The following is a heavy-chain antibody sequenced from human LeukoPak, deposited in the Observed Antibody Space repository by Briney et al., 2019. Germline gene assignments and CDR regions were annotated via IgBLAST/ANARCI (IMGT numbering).Heavy chain of an antibody. CDR1: GFAFSSSW. CDR2: MNPDGSTK. Sequence: GGSLRLSCAASGFAFSSSWMAWVRQAPGKGREWVANMNPDGSTKNYVDSVRGRFTISRDNAKNSLYLQMNSLRVDDTAVYYCARDSGYSAFDYWGQGTLVTVSS. CDR3: ARDSGYSAFDY. J-gene: IGHJ4*02. V-gene: IGHV3-7*05. D-gene: IGHD5-12*01.